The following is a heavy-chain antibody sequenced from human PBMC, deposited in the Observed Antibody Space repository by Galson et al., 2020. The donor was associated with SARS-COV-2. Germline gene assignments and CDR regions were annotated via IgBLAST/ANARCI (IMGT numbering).Heavy chain of an antibody. Sequence: SETLSLTCAVPGTSISSGSYSWNWIRQPPGKGLEWIGYISHSGGTYYNPSLKSRVTISGDRSKNQFSLRLSSVTAADTAVYYCARLHYGEYAPEAFDIWGPGTRVTV. J-gene: IGHJ3*02. CDR3: ARLHYGEYAPEAFDI. CDR2: ISHSGGT. CDR1: GTSISSGSYS. D-gene: IGHD4-17*01. V-gene: IGHV4-30-2*01.